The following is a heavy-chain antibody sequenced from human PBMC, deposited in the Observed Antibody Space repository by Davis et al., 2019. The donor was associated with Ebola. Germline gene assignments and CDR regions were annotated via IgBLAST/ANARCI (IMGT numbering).Heavy chain of an antibody. Sequence: SVKVSCKATGGTFNSYSISWVRQAPGQGLEWMGRIIATLGIADYAQKFQGRVTVTADRSTSTAYMELRSLRSEDTATYYCAVSDTSGWYGILQHWGQGTLVTVSS. J-gene: IGHJ1*01. CDR1: GGTFNSYS. CDR3: AVSDTSGWYGILQH. D-gene: IGHD6-19*01. CDR2: IIATLGIA. V-gene: IGHV1-69*02.